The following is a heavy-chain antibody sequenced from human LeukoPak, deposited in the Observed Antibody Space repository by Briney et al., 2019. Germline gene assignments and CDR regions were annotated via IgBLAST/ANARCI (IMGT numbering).Heavy chain of an antibody. Sequence: PVKVSCKASGGTFSSYAISWVRQAPGQGLEWMGGIIPIFGTANYAQKFQGRVTITADESTSTAYMELSSLRSEDTAVYYCASQDGYGPVSFDIWGQGTMVTVSS. D-gene: IGHD5-24*01. J-gene: IGHJ3*02. CDR2: IIPIFGTA. V-gene: IGHV1-69*13. CDR3: ASQDGYGPVSFDI. CDR1: GGTFSSYA.